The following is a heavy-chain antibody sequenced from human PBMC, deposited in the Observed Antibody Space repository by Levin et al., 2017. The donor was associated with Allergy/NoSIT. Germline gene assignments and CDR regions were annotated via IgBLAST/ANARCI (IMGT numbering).Heavy chain of an antibody. Sequence: PSETLSLTCTVSGGSISSYYWSWIRQPPGKGLEWIGYIYYSGSTNYNPSLKSRVTISVDTSKNQFSLKLSSVTAADTAVYYCARVSVGYGDSTFDYWGQGTLVTVSS. V-gene: IGHV4-59*01. CDR2: IYYSGST. D-gene: IGHD4-17*01. CDR1: GGSISSYY. J-gene: IGHJ4*02. CDR3: ARVSVGYGDSTFDY.